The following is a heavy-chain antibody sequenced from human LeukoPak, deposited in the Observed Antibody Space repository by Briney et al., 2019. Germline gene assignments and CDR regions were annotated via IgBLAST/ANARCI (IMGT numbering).Heavy chain of an antibody. CDR1: GYTFTSYD. V-gene: IGHV1-8*01. Sequence: ASAKVSCKASGYTFTSYDINWVRQATGQGLEWMGWMNPNSGNTGYAPKFQGRVTMTRNTSISTAYMELSSLRSEDTAVYYCARRAWELYYYYYYGMDVWGQGTTVTVSS. J-gene: IGHJ6*02. D-gene: IGHD1-26*01. CDR3: ARRAWELYYYYYYGMDV. CDR2: MNPNSGNT.